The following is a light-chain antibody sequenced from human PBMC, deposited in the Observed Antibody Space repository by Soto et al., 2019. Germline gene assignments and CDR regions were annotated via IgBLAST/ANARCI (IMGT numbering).Light chain of an antibody. CDR3: QQYNNWRPYT. Sequence: EIVTTQSPATLSVSPGERATLSCRASQSVTNNLAWYQQKPGQAPRLLIYGASTRATGIPARFSGSGSGTEFTLTISSLQSEDSAVYYCQQYNNWRPYTFGQGTRLEIK. CDR1: QSVTNN. V-gene: IGKV3-15*01. CDR2: GAS. J-gene: IGKJ5*01.